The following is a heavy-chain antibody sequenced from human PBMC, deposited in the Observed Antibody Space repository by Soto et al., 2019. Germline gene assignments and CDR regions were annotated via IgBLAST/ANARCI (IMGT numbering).Heavy chain of an antibody. Sequence: GESLKISCNGSGYSFTIYWSSWVRQMPGKGLEWMGRIDPSDSYTNYSPSFQGHVTISADKSISTAYLQWSSLKASDTAMYYCARLHDYVWGSYRYTCYWGQGTLVTVSS. CDR1: GYSFTIYW. D-gene: IGHD3-16*02. J-gene: IGHJ4*02. CDR2: IDPSDSYT. CDR3: ARLHDYVWGSYRYTCY. V-gene: IGHV5-10-1*01.